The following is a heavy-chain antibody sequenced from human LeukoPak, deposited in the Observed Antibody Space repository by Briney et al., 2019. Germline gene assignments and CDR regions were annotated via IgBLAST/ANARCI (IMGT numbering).Heavy chain of an antibody. CDR2: INLNSGGT. D-gene: IGHD6-6*01. V-gene: IGHV1-2*02. CDR3: ARGVAARVCWFDP. CDR1: GYTFTGYY. J-gene: IGHJ5*02. Sequence: APVRVSCKASGYTFTGYYMHWVRQAPGQGLEWMGWINLNSGGTNDAQKFQGRVTMTRDTSISTAYMELSRLRSDDTAVYYCARGVAARVCWFDPWGQGTLVTVSS.